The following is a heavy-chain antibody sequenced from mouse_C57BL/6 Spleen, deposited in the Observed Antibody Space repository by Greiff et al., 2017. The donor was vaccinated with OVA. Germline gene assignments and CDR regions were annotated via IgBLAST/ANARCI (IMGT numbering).Heavy chain of an antibody. Sequence: QVQLKQPGAELVRPGSSVKLSCKASGYTFTSYWMHWVKQRPIQGLEWIGNIDPSDSETHYNQKFKDKATLTVDKSSSTAYMQLSSLTSEDSAVYYCARKGRDGYYYFDYWGQGTTLTVSS. D-gene: IGHD2-3*01. CDR3: ARKGRDGYYYFDY. CDR1: GYTFTSYW. CDR2: IDPSDSET. J-gene: IGHJ2*01. V-gene: IGHV1-52*01.